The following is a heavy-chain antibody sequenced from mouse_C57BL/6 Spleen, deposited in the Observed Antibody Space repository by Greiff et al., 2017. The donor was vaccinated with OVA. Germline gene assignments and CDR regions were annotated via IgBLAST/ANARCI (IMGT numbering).Heavy chain of an antibody. CDR1: GYTFTSYW. CDR3: ARAMIKYYFDY. V-gene: IGHV1-69*01. J-gene: IGHJ2*01. D-gene: IGHD2-4*01. CDR2: IDPSDSYT. Sequence: VQLQQPGAELVMPGASVKLSCKASGYTFTSYWMHWVKQRPGQGLEWIGEIDPSDSYTNYNQKFKGKSTLTVDKSSSTAYMQLSSLTSEDSAVYYCARAMIKYYFDYWGQGTTLTVSS.